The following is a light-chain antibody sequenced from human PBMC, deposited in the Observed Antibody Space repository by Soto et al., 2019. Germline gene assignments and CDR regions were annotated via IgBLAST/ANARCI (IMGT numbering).Light chain of an antibody. V-gene: IGKV3-20*01. J-gene: IGKJ1*01. CDR2: GAS. CDR1: QSVSNNY. CDR3: HQYGSSPWA. Sequence: DIVLTQSPGTLSLSPGERATLSCRASQSVSNNYLGWYQQKPGQAPRLLIYGASSRATGITDRFSGSGSGTDFTLTINRLEPEDFAVYYCHQYGSSPWAFGQGTKVEIK.